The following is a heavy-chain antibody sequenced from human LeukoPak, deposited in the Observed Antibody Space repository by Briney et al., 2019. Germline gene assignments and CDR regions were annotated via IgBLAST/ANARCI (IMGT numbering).Heavy chain of an antibody. D-gene: IGHD3-3*01. CDR2: IYYSGST. V-gene: IGHV4-59*08. J-gene: IGHJ6*02. Sequence: PSETLSLTCTVSGGSISSHYWSWIRQPPGKGLEWIGYIYYSGSTTYTPSLKSRVTISLDTSKNQFSLKLGSVTAADTAVYYCARFKYDFWSGSRSYYFYGMDVWGQGTTVTVSS. CDR3: ARFKYDFWSGSRSYYFYGMDV. CDR1: GGSISSHY.